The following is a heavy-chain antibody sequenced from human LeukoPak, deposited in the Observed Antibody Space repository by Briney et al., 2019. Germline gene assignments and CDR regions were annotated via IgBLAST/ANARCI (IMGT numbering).Heavy chain of an antibody. CDR3: ARLATTAESYYYYYMDV. Sequence: SETLSLTCAVYGGSFSGYYWSWIRQPPGKGLEWIGEINHSGSTNYNPSLKSRVTISVDTSKNQFSLKLSSVTAADTGVYYCARLATTAESYYYYYMDVWGKGTTVTVSS. V-gene: IGHV4-34*01. D-gene: IGHD1-26*01. CDR2: INHSGST. J-gene: IGHJ6*03. CDR1: GGSFSGYY.